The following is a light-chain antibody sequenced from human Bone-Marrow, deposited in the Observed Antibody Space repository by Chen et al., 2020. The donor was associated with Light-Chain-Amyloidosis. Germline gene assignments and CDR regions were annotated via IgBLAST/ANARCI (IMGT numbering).Light chain of an antibody. CDR2: EVH. Sequence: QAALTPPPPAAGARGQSVTIPCTGTNAAVGATIYISGDQQHPGKAPRLLLSEVHKRPSGVPNRFTGSKSGNTASLTVSGLQAEDEADYYCSSYAGPKHLLFGTGTRVSVL. J-gene: IGLJ1*01. V-gene: IGLV2-8*01. CDR1: NAAVGATIY. CDR3: SSYAGPKHLL.